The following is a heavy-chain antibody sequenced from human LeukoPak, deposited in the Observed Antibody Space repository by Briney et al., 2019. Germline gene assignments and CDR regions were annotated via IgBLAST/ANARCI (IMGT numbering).Heavy chain of an antibody. CDR1: GGSISSTSYY. V-gene: IGHV4-39*01. Sequence: SETLSLTCIVSGGSISSTSYYWGWIRQPPGRGLEWIACIYYSGTSYYNPSLKSRVTISVDTSKNQFSLKLSSVSAADTAVYYCARQISSGTQPCDWFDPWGQGTLVTVSS. CDR3: ARQISSGTQPCDWFDP. CDR2: IYYSGTS. D-gene: IGHD6-19*01. J-gene: IGHJ5*02.